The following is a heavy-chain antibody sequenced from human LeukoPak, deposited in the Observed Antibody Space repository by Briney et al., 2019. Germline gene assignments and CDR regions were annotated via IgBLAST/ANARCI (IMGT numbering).Heavy chain of an antibody. CDR2: VSDAGTIA. J-gene: IGHJ4*02. Sequence: GGSLRLSCAASGFTFRSYALSRVRQAPGKGLEWVSTVSDAGTIAYYADSVKGRITISRDNSKNTLYLQMNRLRAEDTAVYYCARRNCSGGSCYKIDYWGQGTLVTVSS. CDR1: GFTFRSYA. V-gene: IGHV3-23*01. D-gene: IGHD2-15*01. CDR3: ARRNCSGGSCYKIDY.